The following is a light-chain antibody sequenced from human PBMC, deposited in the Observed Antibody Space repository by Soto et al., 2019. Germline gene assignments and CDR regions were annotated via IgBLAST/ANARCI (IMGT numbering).Light chain of an antibody. CDR1: SSNIGPDYD. CDR2: VNS. Sequence: QSVLTQPPSVSGAPGQRVTISCTGSSSNIGPDYDVHWYQLLPGTAPKLLIYVNSNRPSGVPDRFSGSKSGTSASLAITGLQAEDEADYYCQSYDSTLSGHVVFGGGTKVTVL. CDR3: QSYDSTLSGHVV. J-gene: IGLJ2*01. V-gene: IGLV1-40*01.